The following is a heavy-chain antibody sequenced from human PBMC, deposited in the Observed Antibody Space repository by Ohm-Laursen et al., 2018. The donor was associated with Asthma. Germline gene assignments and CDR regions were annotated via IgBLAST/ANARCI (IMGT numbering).Heavy chain of an antibody. CDR1: GFTFSSYG. Sequence: SLRLSCTASGFTFSSYGMHWVRQAPGKGLEWVAVISYDGSNKYYADSVKGRFTISRDDSKNTLYLQMNSLKTEDTAVYYCTTDSRLYYDFWSGYYLGAFDIWGQGTMVTVSS. D-gene: IGHD3-3*01. J-gene: IGHJ3*02. CDR2: ISYDGSNK. V-gene: IGHV3-30*03. CDR3: TTDSRLYYDFWSGYYLGAFDI.